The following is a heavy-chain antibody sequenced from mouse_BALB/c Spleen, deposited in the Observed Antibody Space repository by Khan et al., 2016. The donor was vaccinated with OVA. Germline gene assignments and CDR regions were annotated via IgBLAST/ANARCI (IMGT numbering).Heavy chain of an antibody. V-gene: IGHV2-9*02. Sequence: QVQLKESGPGLVAPSQSLSITCTVSGFSLSNYGVHWVRQPPGKGLEWLGVIWTGGITNYNSALMSRLSISKDNSKSPVFLEMNRLQTDDTAIYYCARSYDYDVGGFAYWGQGTLVTVSA. D-gene: IGHD2-4*01. CDR2: IWTGGIT. J-gene: IGHJ3*01. CDR1: GFSLSNYG. CDR3: ARSYDYDVGGFAY.